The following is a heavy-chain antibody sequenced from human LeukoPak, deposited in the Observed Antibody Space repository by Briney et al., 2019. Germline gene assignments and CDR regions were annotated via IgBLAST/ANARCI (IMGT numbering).Heavy chain of an antibody. D-gene: IGHD3-22*01. CDR2: INPNSGGT. J-gene: IGHJ5*02. V-gene: IGHV1-2*02. CDR1: GYTFTGYY. Sequence: ASVKVSCKASGYTFTGYYMHWVGQAPGQGLEWMGWINPNSGGTNYAQKFQGRVTMTRDTSISTAYRELSRLRSDDTAVYYCARETYYYDSSGYYRLAGWFDPWGQGTLVTVSS. CDR3: ARETYYYDSSGYYRLAGWFDP.